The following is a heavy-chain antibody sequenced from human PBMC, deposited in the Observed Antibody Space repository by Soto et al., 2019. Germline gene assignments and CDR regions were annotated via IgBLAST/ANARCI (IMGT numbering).Heavy chain of an antibody. CDR1: GFTFSRYG. D-gene: IGHD2-8*02. CDR2: ISKSGTTT. Sequence: SGFTFSRYGMNCVRQGPRNGLEWLSSISKSGTTTYYADSAKGRFTISRDNAKNLLYLQMNSLTVGDTAVYSCVRDHVTPGLYFDKWGQGTLVTVPS. J-gene: IGHJ4*02. CDR3: VRDHVTPGLYFDK. V-gene: IGHV3-48*03.